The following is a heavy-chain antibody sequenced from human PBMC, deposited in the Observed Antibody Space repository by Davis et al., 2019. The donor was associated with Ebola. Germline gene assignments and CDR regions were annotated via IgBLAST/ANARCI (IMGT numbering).Heavy chain of an antibody. CDR1: GFTFSSYW. CDR3: VRFFFDL. V-gene: IGHV3-7*03. Sequence: GGSLRLSCAASGFTFSSYWMAWVRQAPGKGLEWVANIKQGGSEKYNVDSVKGRFTISRDNAKNSLFLQMNNLRAEDTATYYCVRFFFDLWGQGALVTVSS. CDR2: IKQGGSEK. J-gene: IGHJ4*02.